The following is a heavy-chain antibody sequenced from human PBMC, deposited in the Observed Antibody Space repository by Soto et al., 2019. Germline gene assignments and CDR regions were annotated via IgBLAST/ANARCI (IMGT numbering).Heavy chain of an antibody. V-gene: IGHV4-34*01. Sequence: SETLSLTCAVNGGSFTDSYWSWIRQPPGKGLEWIGEVNHSGSANYNPSLKSRVTISVDTSKNQFSLKLTSVTAADTAVYFCAREVVAGTNWYDPWGRGTLVTVSS. CDR2: VNHSGSA. CDR3: AREVVAGTNWYDP. D-gene: IGHD2-15*01. CDR1: GGSFTDSY. J-gene: IGHJ5*02.